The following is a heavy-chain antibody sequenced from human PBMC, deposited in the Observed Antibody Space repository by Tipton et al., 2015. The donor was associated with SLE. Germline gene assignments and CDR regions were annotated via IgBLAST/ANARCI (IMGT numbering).Heavy chain of an antibody. CDR1: GFTFSSYW. CDR2: IKQDGSEK. CDR3: ARVKVGGNWFDP. D-gene: IGHD3-22*01. J-gene: IGHJ5*02. V-gene: IGHV3-7*01. Sequence: SLRLSCAASGFTFSSYWMSCVRQAPGKGLEWVANIKQDGSEKYYVDSVKGRFTISRDNAKNSLYLQMNSLRAEDTAVYYCARVKVGGNWFDPWDQGTLVTVSS.